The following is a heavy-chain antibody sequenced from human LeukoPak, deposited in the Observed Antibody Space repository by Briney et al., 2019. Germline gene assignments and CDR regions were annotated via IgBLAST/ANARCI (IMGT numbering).Heavy chain of an antibody. D-gene: IGHD3-22*01. Sequence: PGTSLRLSCVASGFNFRSQGMHWVRQAPGKGLEWVAVAYDDASNQYYADSVKGRFTVSKDNSKNTLYIQMNSLRAEDTAVYYCVTGGRYYYDQWGQGTLVTVSS. CDR1: GFNFRSQG. CDR3: VTGGRYYYDQ. CDR2: AYDDASNQ. J-gene: IGHJ4*02. V-gene: IGHV3-33*01.